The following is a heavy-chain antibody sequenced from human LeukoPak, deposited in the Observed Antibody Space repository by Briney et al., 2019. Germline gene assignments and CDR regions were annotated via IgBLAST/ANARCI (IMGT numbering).Heavy chain of an antibody. CDR2: INHSGST. Sequence: SETLSLTCAVYGGSFSGYYWSWIRQPPGKGLEWIGEINHSGSTNYNPSLKSRVTISVDTSKNQFSLKLSSVTAADTAVYYCARYEGGPMLDPITLWGQGTLVTVSS. CDR3: ARYEGGPMLDPITL. D-gene: IGHD3-10*02. V-gene: IGHV4-34*01. J-gene: IGHJ4*02. CDR1: GGSFSGYY.